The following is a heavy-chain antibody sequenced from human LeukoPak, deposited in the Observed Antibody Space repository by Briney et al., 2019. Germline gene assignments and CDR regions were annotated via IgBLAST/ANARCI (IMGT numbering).Heavy chain of an antibody. CDR2: IRNKANSYTT. CDR1: GFTFTSYA. Sequence: TGGSLRLSCAASGFTFTSYAMTWVRQAPGKGLEWVGRIRNKANSYTTDYAASVKGRFTISRDDSKNSLYLQMNSLKTEDTAVYYCVRVGSLAFDIWGQGTMVTVSS. CDR3: VRVGSLAFDI. D-gene: IGHD3-10*01. J-gene: IGHJ3*02. V-gene: IGHV3-72*01.